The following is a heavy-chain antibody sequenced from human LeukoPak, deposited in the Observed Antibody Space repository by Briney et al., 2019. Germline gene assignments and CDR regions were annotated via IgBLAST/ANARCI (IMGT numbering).Heavy chain of an antibody. Sequence: GGSLRLSCAASGFTFSSYGIHWVRQAPGKGLEWVAFISYDGSNKYHADSVKGRFTISRDNSKNTVYLQMNSLRAEDTAVYYCARVGIAVAGQGMYDAFDIWGQGTMVTVSS. J-gene: IGHJ3*02. D-gene: IGHD6-19*01. CDR2: ISYDGSNK. CDR1: GFTFSSYG. CDR3: ARVGIAVAGQGMYDAFDI. V-gene: IGHV3-30*19.